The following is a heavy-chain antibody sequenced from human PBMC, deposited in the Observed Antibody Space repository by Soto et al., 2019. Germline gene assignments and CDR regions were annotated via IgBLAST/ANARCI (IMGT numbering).Heavy chain of an antibody. CDR1: RNRLRSYE. Sequence: PGGSMRIARASSRNRLRSYEVPGVRQEPGKGLEWVAVISYDGSNKYYADSVKGRFTISRDNAKNTLYLQMSSLRAEDTAVYYCAKDYWPARGSGRPLAFWGQGTLVTVSS. CDR2: ISYDGSNK. V-gene: IGHV3-30*18. CDR3: AKDYWPARGSGRPLAF. J-gene: IGHJ4*02. D-gene: IGHD3-10*01.